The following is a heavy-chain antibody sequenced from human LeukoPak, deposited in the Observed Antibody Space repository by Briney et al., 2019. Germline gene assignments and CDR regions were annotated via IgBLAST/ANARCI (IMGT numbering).Heavy chain of an antibody. V-gene: IGHV3-23*01. Sequence: GGSLRLSCAASGFTFSSYAMSWVRHAPGKGLELVSAISGSGGSTYYADSVKGRFTISRDNSKNTLYLQMNSLRAEDTAVYYCAKGGELRYFDWSPRGYFDYWGQGTLVTVSS. J-gene: IGHJ4*02. CDR1: GFTFSSYA. CDR3: AKGGELRYFDWSPRGYFDY. CDR2: ISGSGGST. D-gene: IGHD3-9*01.